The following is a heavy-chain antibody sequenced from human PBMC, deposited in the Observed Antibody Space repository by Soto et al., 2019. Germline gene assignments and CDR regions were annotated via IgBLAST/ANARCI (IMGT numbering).Heavy chain of an antibody. J-gene: IGHJ4*02. CDR1: GGSFSGYY. CDR3: ARPLPSRVRLPQAPY. Sequence: SETLSLTCAVYGGSFSGYYWSWIRQPPGKGLEGIGEINHSGSTNYNPSLKSRVTISVDTSKTQSSLKLSSVTAADTAVYSCARPLPSRVRLPQAPYWGKGTLVTVSS. CDR2: INHSGST. V-gene: IGHV4-34*01. D-gene: IGHD2-15*01.